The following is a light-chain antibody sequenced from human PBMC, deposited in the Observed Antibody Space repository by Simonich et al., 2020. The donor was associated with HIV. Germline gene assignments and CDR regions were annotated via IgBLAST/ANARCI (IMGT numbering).Light chain of an antibody. CDR1: QGINSW. CDR2: TAS. V-gene: IGKV1-12*01. CDR3: QQANSFPFT. J-gene: IGKJ3*01. Sequence: DIQMTQSPSSVSASVGDRVTITCRASQGINSWLAWYQQRPGKAPKLLIYTASTLQSGVPSRFSGGGSGTDFTLTISSLQPEDSATYYCQQANSFPFTFGPGTKVEIK.